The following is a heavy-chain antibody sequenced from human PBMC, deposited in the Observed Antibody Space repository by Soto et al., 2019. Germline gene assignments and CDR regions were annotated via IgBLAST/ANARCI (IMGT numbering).Heavy chain of an antibody. V-gene: IGHV1-69*13. J-gene: IGHJ6*02. CDR2: IIPIFGTA. D-gene: IGHD1-26*01. CDR3: GSWSMEGGIGGNYYHGMDV. Sequence: GPSVKVSCKASGGTFNNYAFSWVRQAPGQGLEWLGGIIPIFGTADYAQKFPGRVTITADEPTSTVRMELSSLRSDDTAVYYCGSWSMEGGIGGNYYHGMDVWGQGTTVTVSS. CDR1: GGTFNNYA.